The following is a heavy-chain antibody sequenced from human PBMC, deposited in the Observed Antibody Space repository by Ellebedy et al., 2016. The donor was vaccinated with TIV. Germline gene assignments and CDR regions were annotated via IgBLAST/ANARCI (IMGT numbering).Heavy chain of an antibody. Sequence: GSLRLSCAVYGGSFSGYYWSWIRQPPGKGLEWIGEINHSGSTNYNPSLKSRVTISVDTSKNQFSLKLSSVTAADTAVYYCARHEGGVVTAIWLNAFDIWGQGTMVTVSS. V-gene: IGHV4-34*01. CDR3: ARHEGGVVTAIWLNAFDI. CDR2: INHSGST. CDR1: GGSFSGYY. D-gene: IGHD2-21*02. J-gene: IGHJ3*02.